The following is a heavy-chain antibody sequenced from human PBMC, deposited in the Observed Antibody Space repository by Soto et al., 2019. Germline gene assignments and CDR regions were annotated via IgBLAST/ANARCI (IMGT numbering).Heavy chain of an antibody. CDR1: GGSISSNY. D-gene: IGHD2-8*02. Sequence: QVQLQESGPGLVKPSETLSLTCTVSGGSISSNYWGWIRQPPGKGLEWIAYIYYSGTTSYNPSLKSRDTTSGGAYKNQLSLKLRSLAAADTAVYYCARGHRFCSGGRCYSWEDWGQGISGTVSP. V-gene: IGHV4-59*01. J-gene: IGHJ4*02. CDR2: IYYSGTT. CDR3: ARGHRFCSGGRCYSWED.